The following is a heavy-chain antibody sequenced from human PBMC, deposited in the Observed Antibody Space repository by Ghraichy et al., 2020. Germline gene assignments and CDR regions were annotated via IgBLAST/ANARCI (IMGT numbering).Heavy chain of an antibody. Sequence: ASVKVSCKASGYTFTSYGISWVRQAPGQGLEWMGWISAYNGNTNYAQKLQGRVTMTTDTPTSTAYMELRSLRSDDTAVYYCARSGRGGWLNDAFDIWGQGTMVTVSS. J-gene: IGHJ3*02. D-gene: IGHD6-19*01. CDR2: ISAYNGNT. V-gene: IGHV1-18*01. CDR3: ARSGRGGWLNDAFDI. CDR1: GYTFTSYG.